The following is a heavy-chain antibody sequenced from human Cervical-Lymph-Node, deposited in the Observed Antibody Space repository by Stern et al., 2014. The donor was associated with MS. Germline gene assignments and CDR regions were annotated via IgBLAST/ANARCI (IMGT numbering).Heavy chain of an antibody. CDR3: ARGNWNYEGMGY. D-gene: IGHD1-7*01. V-gene: IGHV3-33*01. J-gene: IGHJ4*02. CDR1: GFTFSNYG. Sequence: VQLVESGGGVVQPGRSLRLSCAASGFTFSNYGMHWVRQAPGKGLEWLAVIWDDGNKKYYAVSVKGRFTISRDNSKNTLFLQMSSLTAEDTALYYCARGNWNYEGMGYWGQGTLVTVSS. CDR2: IWDDGNKK.